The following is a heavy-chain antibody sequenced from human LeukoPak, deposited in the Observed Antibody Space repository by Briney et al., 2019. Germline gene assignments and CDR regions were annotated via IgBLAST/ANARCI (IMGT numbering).Heavy chain of an antibody. D-gene: IGHD3-22*01. CDR1: GFTFNRYA. CDR2: IIRSGGST. CDR3: AGGFYDSSGYYYYYYYSMDV. J-gene: IGHJ6*02. Sequence: SGGSLRLSCAPSGFTFNRYAMSCPRHAPGKALECGSAIIRSGGSTYYSDSVKGRFNISRDNSKNTLYLQMNSLRAEDTAVYYCAGGFYDSSGYYYYYYYSMDVGGQGTTVTVS. V-gene: IGHV3-23*01.